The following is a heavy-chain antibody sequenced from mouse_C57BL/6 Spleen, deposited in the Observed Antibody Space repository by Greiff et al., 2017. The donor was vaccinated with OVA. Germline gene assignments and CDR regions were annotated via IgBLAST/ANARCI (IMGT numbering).Heavy chain of an antibody. CDR2: IDPSDSST. V-gene: IGHV1-69*01. Sequence: QVQLKQPGAELVMPGASVKLSCKASGYTFTSYWMHWVKQRPGQGLEWIGEIDPSDSSTNYNQKFKGKSTLTVDKSSSTAYMQLSSLTSEDSAVYYCARGNAGYFDVWGTVTTVTVS. CDR3: ARGNAGYFDV. D-gene: IGHD2-1*01. CDR1: GYTFTSYW. J-gene: IGHJ1*03.